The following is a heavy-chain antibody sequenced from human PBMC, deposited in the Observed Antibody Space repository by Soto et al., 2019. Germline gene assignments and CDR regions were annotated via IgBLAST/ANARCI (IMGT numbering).Heavy chain of an antibody. V-gene: IGHV3-11*01. Sequence: QVQLVESGGGLVKPGGSLRLSCAASGFSFSAHYMSWIRQAQGKGLEWISYISGSGSTIYYADSVKGRFTISRDNAKNSLYLQMNSLRAEDTAVYYCANYYGSGSYRNWFDPWGQGTLVTVSS. D-gene: IGHD3-10*01. CDR1: GFSFSAHY. J-gene: IGHJ5*02. CDR2: ISGSGSTI. CDR3: ANYYGSGSYRNWFDP.